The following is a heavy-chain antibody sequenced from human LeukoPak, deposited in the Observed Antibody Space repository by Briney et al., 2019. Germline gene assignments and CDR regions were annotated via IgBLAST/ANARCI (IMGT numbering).Heavy chain of an antibody. V-gene: IGHV3-23*01. CDR1: GFTFSSYG. J-gene: IGHJ4*02. D-gene: IGHD5-12*01. CDR3: AKKIVPTTISAFDS. CDR2: ISGDSGTT. Sequence: GGSLRLSCAASGFTFSSYGMSWVRQAPGKGPEWVSVISGDSGTTFYADSVKGRFTASRDNSKNTLYLQMNSLRAEDTAIHYCAKKIVPTTISAFDSWGQGTLVTVSS.